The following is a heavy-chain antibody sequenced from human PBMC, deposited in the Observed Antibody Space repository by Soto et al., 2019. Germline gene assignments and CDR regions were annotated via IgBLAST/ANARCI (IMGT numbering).Heavy chain of an antibody. CDR2: IIPILGIA. CDR1: GGTFSSYT. V-gene: IGHV1-69*08. J-gene: IGHJ4*02. D-gene: IGHD3-22*01. CDR3: AKEYYYDSSGYQE. Sequence: QVQLVQSGAEVKKPGSSVKVSCKASGGTFSSYTISWVRQAPGQGLEWMGRIIPILGIANYAQKFQGRVTXTXDXSTSTAYMELSSLRSEDTAVYYCAKEYYYDSSGYQEWGQGTLVTVSS.